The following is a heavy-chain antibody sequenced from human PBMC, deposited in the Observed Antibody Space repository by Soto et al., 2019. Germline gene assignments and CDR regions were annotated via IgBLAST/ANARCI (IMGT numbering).Heavy chain of an antibody. J-gene: IGHJ4*02. Sequence: SETLSLTCAVYGGSFSGYYWSWIRQPPGKGLEWIGEINHSGSTNYNPSLKSRVTISVDTSKNQFSLKLSSVTAADTAVYYCAGGGESRTRLRFFDWSPPGGQGTLVPVS. CDR2: INHSGST. V-gene: IGHV4-34*01. CDR1: GGSFSGYY. CDR3: AGGGESRTRLRFFDWSPP. D-gene: IGHD3-9*01.